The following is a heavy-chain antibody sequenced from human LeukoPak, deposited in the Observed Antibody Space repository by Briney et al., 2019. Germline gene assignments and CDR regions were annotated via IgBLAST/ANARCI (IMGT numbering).Heavy chain of an antibody. J-gene: IGHJ4*02. CDR2: ISSSSSYI. D-gene: IGHD3-10*01. CDR1: GFTFSSYS. CDR3: ATTMVRGVISY. V-gene: IGHV3-21*01. Sequence: GGSLRLSCAASGFTFSSYSMNWVRQAPGKGLQCVSSISSSSSYIYYADSVKGRFTISRDNAKNSLYLQMNSLRAEDTGVYYCATTMVRGVISYWGQGTLVTVSS.